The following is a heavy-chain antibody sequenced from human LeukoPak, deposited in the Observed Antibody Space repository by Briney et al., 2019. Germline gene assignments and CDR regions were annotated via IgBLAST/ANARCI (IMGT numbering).Heavy chain of an antibody. J-gene: IGHJ3*01. V-gene: IGHV4-59*11. D-gene: IGHD3-22*01. Sequence: SETLSLTCTVSGGSFTTHYWSWIRQPPGRGLKWIGYISYIGSTNYNPSLKSRVTISIDTSKNEVSLMLTSVAAADTAVYYCASDSISMNAFDAWGQGTMVTVSS. CDR2: ISYIGST. CDR1: GGSFTTHY. CDR3: ASDSISMNAFDA.